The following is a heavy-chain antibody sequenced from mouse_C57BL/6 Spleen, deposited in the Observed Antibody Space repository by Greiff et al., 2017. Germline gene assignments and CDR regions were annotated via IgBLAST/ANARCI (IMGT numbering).Heavy chain of an antibody. D-gene: IGHD2-5*01. CDR1: GYTFTDYN. Sequence: EVQLQQSGPELVKPGASVKIPCKASGYTFTDYNMDWVKQSHGKSLEWIGDINPNNGGTIYNQKFKGKATLTVYKSSSTAYMELRSLTSEDTAVYYCARRDYSNLFDYWGQGTTLTVSS. V-gene: IGHV1-18*01. CDR2: INPNNGGT. J-gene: IGHJ2*01. CDR3: ARRDYSNLFDY.